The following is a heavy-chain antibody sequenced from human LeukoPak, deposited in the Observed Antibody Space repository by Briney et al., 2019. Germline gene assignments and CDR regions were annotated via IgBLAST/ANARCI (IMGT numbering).Heavy chain of an antibody. D-gene: IGHD4-11*01. CDR3: AKATVAVANKAYFDY. J-gene: IGHJ4*02. CDR1: GFTFSNYA. V-gene: IGHV3-23*01. CDR2: ISGSGGST. Sequence: GGSLRLSCAASGFTFSNYAMSWVRQAPGKGLEWVSVISGSGGSTYDADSVKGRFTISRDNSKNTLYLQMYTLRAEDTAVYYCAKATVAVANKAYFDYWGQGTLVAVSS.